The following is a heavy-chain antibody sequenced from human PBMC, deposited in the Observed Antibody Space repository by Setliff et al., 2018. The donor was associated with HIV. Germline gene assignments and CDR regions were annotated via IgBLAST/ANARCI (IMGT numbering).Heavy chain of an antibody. V-gene: IGHV4-4*02. Sequence: SETLSLTCAVSGASISDTIWWSWVRQSPGKGLEWIGEMFHSGTTHYNPSLKSRVTMTTDTSTSTAYMELRSLRSDDTAMYYCARSRPYNSALDYWGQGALVPFSS. CDR3: ARSRPYNSALDY. J-gene: IGHJ4*02. CDR1: GASISDTIW. CDR2: MFHSGTT. D-gene: IGHD6-25*01.